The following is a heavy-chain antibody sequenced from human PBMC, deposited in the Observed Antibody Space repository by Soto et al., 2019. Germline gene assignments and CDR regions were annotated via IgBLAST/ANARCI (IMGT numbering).Heavy chain of an antibody. CDR1: GGTFSSYA. CDR3: ARGAEMATIPYKWFDP. CDR2: IIPIFGTA. J-gene: IGHJ5*02. D-gene: IGHD5-12*01. Sequence: ASVKVSCKASGGTFSSYAISWVLQAPGQGVEWMGGIIPIFGTANYAQKFQGRVTITADESTSTAYMELSSLRSEDTAVYYCARGAEMATIPYKWFDPWGQRTLVTVPQ. V-gene: IGHV1-69*13.